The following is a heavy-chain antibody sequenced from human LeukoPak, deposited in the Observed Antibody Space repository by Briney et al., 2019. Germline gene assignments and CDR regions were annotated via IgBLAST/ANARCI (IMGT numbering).Heavy chain of an antibody. J-gene: IGHJ3*02. Sequence: SETLSLTCTVSGGSISSYYWSWIRQPPGKGLEWIGYIYYSGSTNYNPSLKSRVTISVDTSKNQFSLKLSSVTAADTAVYYCAAAPRYQLPRPDAFDIWGKGTMVTVSS. CDR3: AAAPRYQLPRPDAFDI. V-gene: IGHV4-59*01. CDR1: GGSISSYY. CDR2: IYYSGST. D-gene: IGHD2-2*01.